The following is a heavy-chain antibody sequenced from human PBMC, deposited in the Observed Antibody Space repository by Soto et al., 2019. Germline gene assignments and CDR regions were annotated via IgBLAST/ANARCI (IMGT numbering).Heavy chain of an antibody. J-gene: IGHJ6*02. V-gene: IGHV3-33*01. CDR1: GFTFSSYG. CDR2: IWYDGSNK. CDR3: ARGDPGYSSSWLYYYYGMDV. Sequence: GGSLRLSCAASGFTFSSYGMHWVRQAPGKGLEWVAVIWYDGSNKYYADSVKGRFTISRDNSKNTLYLQMNSLRAEDTAVYYCARGDPGYSSSWLYYYYGMDVWGQGTTVTVSS. D-gene: IGHD6-13*01.